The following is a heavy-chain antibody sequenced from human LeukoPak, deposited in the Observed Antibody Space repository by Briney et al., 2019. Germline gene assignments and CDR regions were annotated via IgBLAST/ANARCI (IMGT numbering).Heavy chain of an antibody. D-gene: IGHD4-23*01. Sequence: SETLSLTCTVSGGSISSYYWSWIRQPPGQGLEWIGYIYSSGSTNYNPSLKSRVTISLDTSKNQFSLKLSSVTAADTAVYYCARGDSTVTPKYFQYWGQGTLVTVSS. CDR3: ARGDSTVTPKYFQY. CDR1: GGSISSYY. J-gene: IGHJ1*01. V-gene: IGHV4-59*01. CDR2: IYSSGST.